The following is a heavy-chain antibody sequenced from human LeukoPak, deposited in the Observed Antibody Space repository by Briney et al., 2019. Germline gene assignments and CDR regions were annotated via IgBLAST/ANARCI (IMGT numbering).Heavy chain of an antibody. D-gene: IGHD3-22*01. CDR1: TFSSYA. V-gene: IGHV4-39*01. CDR2: IYYSGST. J-gene: IGHJ4*02. Sequence: TFSSYAMSWVRQAPGKGLEWIGSIYYSGSTYYNPSLKSRVTISVDTSKNQFSLKLSSVTAADTAVYYCARLSPKWLPTGGLAYWGQGTLVTVSS. CDR3: ARLSPKWLPTGGLAY.